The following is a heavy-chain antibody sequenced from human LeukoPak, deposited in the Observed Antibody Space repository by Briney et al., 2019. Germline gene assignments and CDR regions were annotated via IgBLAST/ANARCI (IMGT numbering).Heavy chain of an antibody. CDR3: ARLIYDSSGYYYPPYFDY. V-gene: IGHV3-74*01. Sequence: GGPLRLSCAASGFTFSSYWMHWVRQAPGKGLVWVSRINSDGSSRSYADSVKGRFTISRDNAKNTLYLQMNSLRAEDTAVYYCARLIYDSSGYYYPPYFDYWGQGTLVTVSS. CDR2: INSDGSSR. J-gene: IGHJ4*02. D-gene: IGHD3-22*01. CDR1: GFTFSSYW.